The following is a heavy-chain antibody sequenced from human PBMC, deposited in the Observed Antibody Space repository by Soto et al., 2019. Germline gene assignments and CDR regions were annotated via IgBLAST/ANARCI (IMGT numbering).Heavy chain of an antibody. CDR2: IYYSGTT. CDR3: VRVANGGLFDY. V-gene: IGHV4-30-4*02. D-gene: IGHD2-15*01. J-gene: IGHJ4*02. CDR1: GDSISSGDYY. Sequence: PSETLSLTCTVSGDSISSGDYYWSWIRQPPGKGLEWIGCIYYSGTTYYNPSLRGRVTMSVDTSKNQFSLNLISVTAADTAVYYCVRVANGGLFDYWGPGNMVTVSS.